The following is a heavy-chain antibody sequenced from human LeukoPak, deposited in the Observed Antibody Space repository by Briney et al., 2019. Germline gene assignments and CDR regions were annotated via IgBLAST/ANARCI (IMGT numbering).Heavy chain of an antibody. D-gene: IGHD6-6*01. CDR1: GYTFTSYG. Sequence: ASVKVSCKASGYTFTSYGINWVRQAPGQGLEWMGWISAYNGNTNYAQKFQGRVTNTADESTSTAYMELSSLRSEDTAVYYCASGGRAARPAGDAFDIWGQGTMVTVSS. J-gene: IGHJ3*02. CDR3: ASGGRAARPAGDAFDI. V-gene: IGHV1-18*01. CDR2: ISAYNGNT.